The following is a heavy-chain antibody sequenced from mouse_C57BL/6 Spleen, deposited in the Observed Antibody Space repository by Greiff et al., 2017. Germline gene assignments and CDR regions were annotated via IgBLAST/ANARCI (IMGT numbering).Heavy chain of an antibody. CDR1: GYTFTDYY. CDR2: INPNNGGT. CDR3: ANYGNYGYFDY. D-gene: IGHD2-1*01. J-gene: IGHJ2*01. Sequence: DVQLQESGPELVKPGASVKISCKASGYTFTDYYMNWVKQSHGKSLEWIGDINPNNGGTSYNQKFKGKATLTVDKSSSTAYMELRSLTSEDSAVYYCANYGNYGYFDYWGQGTTLTVSS. V-gene: IGHV1-26*01.